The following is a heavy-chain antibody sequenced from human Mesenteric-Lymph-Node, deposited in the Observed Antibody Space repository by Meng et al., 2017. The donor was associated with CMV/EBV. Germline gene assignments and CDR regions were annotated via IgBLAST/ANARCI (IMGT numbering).Heavy chain of an antibody. D-gene: IGHD3-16*01. CDR3: ARGGWGDQDWYFDL. CDR2: INSDGSST. V-gene: IGHV3-74*01. Sequence: GESLKISCGVSGFTFSSYWMHWVRQAPGKGLVWVSRINSDGSSTSYADSVKGRFTISRDNAKNTLYLQMNSLRAEDTAVYYCARGGWGDQDWYFDLWGRGTLVTVSS. J-gene: IGHJ2*01. CDR1: GFTFSSYW.